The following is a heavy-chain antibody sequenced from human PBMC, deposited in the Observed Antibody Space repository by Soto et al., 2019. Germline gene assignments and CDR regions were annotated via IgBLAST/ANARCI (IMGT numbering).Heavy chain of an antibody. CDR3: TTDGTRFGDLTPNLYYYYYYGMDV. D-gene: IGHD3-10*02. CDR1: GFTFSNAW. Sequence: GGSLRLSCAASGFTFSNAWMSWVRQAPGKGLEWVGRIKSKTDGGTTDYAAPVKGRFTISRDDSKNTLYLQMNSLKTEDTAVYYCTTDGTRFGDLTPNLYYYYYYGMDVWGQGTTVTVSS. CDR2: IKSKTDGGTT. J-gene: IGHJ6*02. V-gene: IGHV3-15*01.